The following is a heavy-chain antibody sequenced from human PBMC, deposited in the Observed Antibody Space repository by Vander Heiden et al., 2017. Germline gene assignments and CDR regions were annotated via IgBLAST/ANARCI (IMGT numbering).Heavy chain of an antibody. J-gene: IGHJ3*02. CDR2: IWYDGSNK. CDR1: GFTFRSYG. CDR3: ARFSRYCSGGSCTGFDAFDI. Sequence: QVQLVESGGGVVQPGRSLRLSFSASGFTFRSYGMPGVRQAPGKGLEWVAVIWYDGSNKYYADSVKGRFTISRDNSKNTLYLQMNSLRAEDTAVYYCARFSRYCSGGSCTGFDAFDIWGQGTMVTVSS. V-gene: IGHV3-33*01. D-gene: IGHD2-15*01.